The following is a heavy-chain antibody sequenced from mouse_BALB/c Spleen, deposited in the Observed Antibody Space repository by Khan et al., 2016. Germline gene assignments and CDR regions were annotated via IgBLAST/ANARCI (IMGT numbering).Heavy chain of an antibody. CDR3: TRGRGLPLDY. V-gene: IGHV3-6*02. CDR2: ISYDGSN. J-gene: IGHJ2*01. Sequence: EVQLQESGPGLVKPSQSLSLTCSVTGYSITSGYYWNWIRQFPGNKLEWMGYISYDGSNNYNPSLKNRISITRDTSKNQFFLKLNSVTTEDTATYYCTRGRGLPLDYWGQCTTLTVSS. D-gene: IGHD2-2*01. CDR1: GYSITSGYY.